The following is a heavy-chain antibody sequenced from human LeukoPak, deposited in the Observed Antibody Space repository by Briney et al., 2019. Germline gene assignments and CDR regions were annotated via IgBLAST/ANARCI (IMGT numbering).Heavy chain of an antibody. J-gene: IGHJ4*02. D-gene: IGHD6-19*01. CDR2: INPNSGGT. CDR1: GYTFTGYY. Sequence: GASVKVSCKASGYTFTGYYMHWVRQAPGQGLEWMGWINPNSGGTNYAQKFQGRDTMTRDTSISTAYMELSRLRSGDTAVYYCARYPSSGWYNFDYWGQGTLVTVSS. CDR3: ARYPSSGWYNFDY. V-gene: IGHV1-2*02.